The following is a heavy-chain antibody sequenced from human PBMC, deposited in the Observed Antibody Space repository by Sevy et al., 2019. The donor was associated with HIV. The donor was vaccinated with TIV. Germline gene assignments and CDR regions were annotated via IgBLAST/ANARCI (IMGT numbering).Heavy chain of an antibody. Sequence: GGSLRLSCTASGFTFGDYAMSWVRQAPGKGLEWVGLIRSIAYGGTTEYAASVKGRFTTSRDDSKSIAYLQMNSLKTEDTAVYYCTGSSSGYSANFDYWGQGTLVTVS. CDR3: TGSSSGYSANFDY. D-gene: IGHD3-22*01. CDR2: IRSIAYGGTT. J-gene: IGHJ4*02. CDR1: GFTFGDYA. V-gene: IGHV3-49*04.